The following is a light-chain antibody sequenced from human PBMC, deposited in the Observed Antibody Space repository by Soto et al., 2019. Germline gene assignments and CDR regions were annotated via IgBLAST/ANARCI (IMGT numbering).Light chain of an antibody. J-gene: IGKJ2*01. V-gene: IGKV3-15*01. CDR1: QSVSTN. CDR2: GAS. Sequence: EIVMTQSPATLSVSPGARATLSCRASQSVSTNLAWYRQKPGQAPRLLIYGASNRASGIPARFSGSGSGTEFTLAISSLQSEDFAVYYCQQYDNWPPVTFGQGTRLEIK. CDR3: QQYDNWPPVT.